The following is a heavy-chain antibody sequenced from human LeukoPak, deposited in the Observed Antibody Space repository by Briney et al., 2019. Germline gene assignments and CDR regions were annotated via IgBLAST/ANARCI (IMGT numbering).Heavy chain of an antibody. CDR2: INHSGST. CDR1: GGSISSGGYY. D-gene: IGHD4-17*01. Sequence: PSETLSLTCTVSGGSISSGGYYWSWIRQPPGKGLEWIGEINHSGSTNYNPSLKSRVTISVDTSKNQFSLKLSSVTAADTAVYHCARGGPTTVTTINQPFDYWGQGTLVTVSS. V-gene: IGHV4-39*07. J-gene: IGHJ4*02. CDR3: ARGGPTTVTTINQPFDY.